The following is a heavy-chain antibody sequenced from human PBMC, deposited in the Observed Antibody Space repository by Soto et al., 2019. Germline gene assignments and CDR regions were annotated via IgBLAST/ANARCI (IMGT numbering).Heavy chain of an antibody. CDR1: GDSVSSSSVT. CDR3: ARGRYGDD. J-gene: IGHJ4*02. Sequence: PSQTLSLTCAISGDSVSSSSVTWNWIRQSPSRGLEWLGRTYYRSKWYNDYAESVKSRITINPDTSTSTAYVELRSLRSDDTAGYYCARGRYGDDWGQGALVTVSS. CDR2: TYYRSKWYN. V-gene: IGHV6-1*01. D-gene: IGHD1-1*01.